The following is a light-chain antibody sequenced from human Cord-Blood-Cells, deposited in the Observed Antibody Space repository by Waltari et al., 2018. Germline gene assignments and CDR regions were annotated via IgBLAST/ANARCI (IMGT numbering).Light chain of an antibody. V-gene: IGLV2-11*01. CDR1: SSDVGGYNY. CDR2: DVS. CDR3: CSYAGTDVV. J-gene: IGLJ2*01. Sequence: QSALTQPRSVSGSPGQSVTISCTGTSSDVGGYNYVSWYQQHPGKAPKLMIYDVSKRPSGVPDRFSVSKSGNTASLTISGLQAEDEADYYCCSYAGTDVVFGGGTKLTVL.